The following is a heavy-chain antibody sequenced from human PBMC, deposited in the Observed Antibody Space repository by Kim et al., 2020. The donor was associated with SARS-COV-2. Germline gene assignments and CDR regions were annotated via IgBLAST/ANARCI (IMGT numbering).Heavy chain of an antibody. J-gene: IGHJ3*02. CDR1: GFTFDDYA. Sequence: GGSLRLSCAASGFTFDDYAMHWVRQAPGKGLEWVSGISWNSGSIGYADSVKGRFTISRDNAKNSLYLQMNSLRAEDTALYYCAATYYDYIWGSLRAFDIWGQGTMVTVSS. CDR3: AATYYDYIWGSLRAFDI. CDR2: ISWNSGSI. D-gene: IGHD3-16*01. V-gene: IGHV3-9*01.